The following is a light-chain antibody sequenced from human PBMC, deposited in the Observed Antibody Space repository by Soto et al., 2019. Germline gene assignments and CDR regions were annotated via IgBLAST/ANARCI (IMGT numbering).Light chain of an antibody. CDR1: QSVSSSY. J-gene: IGKJ5*01. Sequence: EIVLTQSPCTLSLSPGERATLSCRASQSVSSSYLAWYQQKPGQAPRLLLYGASSRATGIPDRFSGSGSGTDFTLTISRLEPEDFAVYYCQQYGSSPPITFGQGTRLEI. CDR3: QQYGSSPPIT. CDR2: GAS. V-gene: IGKV3-20*01.